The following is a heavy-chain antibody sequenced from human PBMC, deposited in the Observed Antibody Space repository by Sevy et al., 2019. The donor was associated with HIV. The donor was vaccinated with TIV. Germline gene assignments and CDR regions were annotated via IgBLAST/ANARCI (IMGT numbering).Heavy chain of an antibody. Sequence: ASVKVSCKASGYTFSSYGISWVRQAPGQGLEWMGWISAYMGNTNYTQKYQGRVTMTTDTSTTTAYLELRNLRSADTAVSFCARDKPQGVVFVPPAMWGGIGYWGQGTLVPVSS. J-gene: IGHJ4*02. CDR2: ISAYMGNT. D-gene: IGHD2-2*01. CDR1: GYTFSSYG. CDR3: ARDKPQGVVFVPPAMWGGIGY. V-gene: IGHV1-18*01.